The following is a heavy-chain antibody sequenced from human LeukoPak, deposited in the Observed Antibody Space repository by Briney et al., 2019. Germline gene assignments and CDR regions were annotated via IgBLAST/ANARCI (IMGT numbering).Heavy chain of an antibody. CDR2: ISGSGGST. CDR1: GFTFSSNA. CDR3: ATVVNDYWERAFGY. J-gene: IGHJ4*02. Sequence: GGSRKLSFPPPGFTFSSNAMSWFPKAPGKGLDGVSGISGSGGSTYYADSVKGRFTISRDNSKNTLYLQMESLRAEDTAVYYCATVVNDYWERAFGYWGQGTLVTVSS. V-gene: IGHV3-23*01. D-gene: IGHD4-11*01.